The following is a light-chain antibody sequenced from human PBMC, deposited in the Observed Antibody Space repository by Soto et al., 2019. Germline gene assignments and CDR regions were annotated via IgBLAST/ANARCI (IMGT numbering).Light chain of an antibody. Sequence: EIVLTQSPGTLSLSPGERATLSCRASQSVPRSYLAWYQQKPGQAPRLLIYGTSSRATGIPDRFSGSGSVTDFTLTISRLEPEDFAVFYCQQYGSSITFGQGTRLEIK. CDR1: QSVPRSY. V-gene: IGKV3-20*01. CDR2: GTS. CDR3: QQYGSSIT. J-gene: IGKJ5*01.